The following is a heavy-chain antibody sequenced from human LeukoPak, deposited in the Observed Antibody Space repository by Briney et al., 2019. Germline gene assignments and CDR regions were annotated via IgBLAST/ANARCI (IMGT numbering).Heavy chain of an antibody. CDR2: IDHSGST. V-gene: IGHV4-34*01. Sequence: SETLSLTCAVYGGSFSGYYWSWIRRPPGKGLEWIGEIDHSGSTNYNPFLKSRVTISVDTSKNQFSLKLSSVTAADTAVYYCARTYYYGSGSIDYWGQGTLVTVSS. J-gene: IGHJ4*02. CDR3: ARTYYYGSGSIDY. D-gene: IGHD3-10*01. CDR1: GGSFSGYY.